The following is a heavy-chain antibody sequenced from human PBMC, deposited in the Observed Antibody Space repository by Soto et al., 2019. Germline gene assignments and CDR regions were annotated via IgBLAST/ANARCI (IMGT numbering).Heavy chain of an antibody. D-gene: IGHD6-19*01. CDR2: ISGSGDRT. V-gene: IGHV3-23*01. CDR3: AKDVVGSGWFSYFDY. J-gene: IGHJ4*02. Sequence: GGSLRLSCAASGFTFSNYAMSWVRQAPGKWLEWVSAISGSGDRTFYADSVKGRFTISRDNSKNTLYLQLNSLRAEDTALYYCAKDVVGSGWFSYFDYWGQGTLVT. CDR1: GFTFSNYA.